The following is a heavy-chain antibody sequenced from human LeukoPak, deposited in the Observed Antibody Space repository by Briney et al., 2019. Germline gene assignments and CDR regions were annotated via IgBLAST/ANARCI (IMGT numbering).Heavy chain of an antibody. CDR3: ARESNYYCFDF. V-gene: IGHV1-3*01. CDR2: INAGNGNT. Sequence: ASVKVSCKASGYTFTNYAIYWVRQAPGQRLEWMGWINAGNGNTEYSQKFQGRVTITSDTSANTAFMELSSLTSEDTALYYCARESNYYCFDFWGQGTLVTVSS. CDR1: GYTFTNYA. J-gene: IGHJ4*02. D-gene: IGHD4/OR15-4a*01.